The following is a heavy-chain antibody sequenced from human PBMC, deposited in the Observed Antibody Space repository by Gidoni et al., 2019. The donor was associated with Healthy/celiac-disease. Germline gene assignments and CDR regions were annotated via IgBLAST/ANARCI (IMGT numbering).Heavy chain of an antibody. J-gene: IGHJ4*02. CDR2: TYYRSKWYN. V-gene: IGHV6-1*01. Sequence: QVQLQPSGPGLVKPSQTLSLTCAISGDSFSSNSSPWNWIRQSPSRGLEWLGRTYYRSKWYNDYAVSVKSRITINPDTSKNQFSLQLNSVTPEDTAVYYCASGYSGYDTLPYYFDYWGQGTLVTVSS. CDR3: ASGYSGYDTLPYYFDY. CDR1: GDSFSSNSSP. D-gene: IGHD5-12*01.